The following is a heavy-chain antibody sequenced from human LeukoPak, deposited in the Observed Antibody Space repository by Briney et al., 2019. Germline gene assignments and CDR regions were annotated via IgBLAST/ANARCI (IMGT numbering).Heavy chain of an antibody. CDR1: GGSISSGDYY. J-gene: IGHJ5*02. CDR2: IYYSGST. Sequence: SETLSLTCTVSGGSISSGDYYWSWIRQPPGKGLEWIGYIYYSGSTYYNPSLKRRVTISVDTSKYQFSLKLSSVTAADTAVYYCARVERAMIVVGAWGQGTLVTVSS. V-gene: IGHV4-30-4*01. D-gene: IGHD3-22*01. CDR3: ARVERAMIVVGA.